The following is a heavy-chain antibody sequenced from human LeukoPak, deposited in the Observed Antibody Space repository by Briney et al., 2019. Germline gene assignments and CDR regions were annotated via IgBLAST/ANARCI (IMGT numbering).Heavy chain of an antibody. J-gene: IGHJ4*02. V-gene: IGHV3-66*01. D-gene: IGHD4-23*01. Sequence: PGGSLRLSCAASGFTVSSNFMTWVRQARGKGLECVSVIYSDGSTYYADSVKGRFTISRDSSQNTLYLQMNSLRAEDTAVYYCARDSWDRFGGNGLDYWGQGTLVTVSS. CDR3: ARDSWDRFGGNGLDY. CDR1: GFTVSSNF. CDR2: IYSDGST.